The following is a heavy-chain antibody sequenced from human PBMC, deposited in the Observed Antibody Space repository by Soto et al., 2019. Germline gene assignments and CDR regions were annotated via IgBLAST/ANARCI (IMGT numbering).Heavy chain of an antibody. V-gene: IGHV3-9*01. CDR1: GFTFDDYA. D-gene: IGHD5-18*01. J-gene: IGHJ4*02. CDR3: AKALNTAMELGY. CDR2: ISWNSGSI. Sequence: LRLSCAASGFTFDDYAMHWVRQAPGKGLEWVSGISWNSGSIGYADSVKGRFTISRDNAKNSLYLQMNSLRAEDTALYYCAKALNTAMELGYWGQGTLVTVSS.